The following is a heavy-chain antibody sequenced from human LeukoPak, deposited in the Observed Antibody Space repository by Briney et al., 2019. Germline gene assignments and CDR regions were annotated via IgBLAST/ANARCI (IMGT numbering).Heavy chain of an antibody. J-gene: IGHJ4*02. CDR1: GFTVSTNY. Sequence: GGSLRLSCAASGFTVSTNYMTCVRQAPGKGLEWVSLIYSDGNTYYTDSVKGRFTISRDNSKNTLYLQMNSLRAEDTAMYYCAKCYGDYIRYLDYWGQGTLVTVSS. CDR3: AKCYGDYIRYLDY. V-gene: IGHV3-53*01. CDR2: IYSDGNT. D-gene: IGHD4-17*01.